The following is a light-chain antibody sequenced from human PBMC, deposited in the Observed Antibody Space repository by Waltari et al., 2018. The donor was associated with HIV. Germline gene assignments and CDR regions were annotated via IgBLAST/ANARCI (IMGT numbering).Light chain of an antibody. CDR3: CAYAGSTTYVI. Sequence: QSALTQPASVSGSPGQSITISCTGTSSDVGGYNLVPWYQQHPGKAPKLMIYEVSKRPSGVSNRFSGSKSGNTASLTISGLQAEDEADCYCCAYAGSTTYVIFGGGTKLTVL. CDR2: EVS. J-gene: IGLJ2*01. V-gene: IGLV2-23*02. CDR1: SSDVGGYNL.